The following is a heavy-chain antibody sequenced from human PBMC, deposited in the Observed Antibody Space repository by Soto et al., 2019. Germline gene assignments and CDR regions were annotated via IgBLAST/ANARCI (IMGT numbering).Heavy chain of an antibody. CDR2: MNPNSGNT. CDR1: GYTFTSYD. J-gene: IGHJ4*02. D-gene: IGHD6-19*01. CDR3: ARERSSGWSVDY. V-gene: IGHV1-8*01. Sequence: QVQLVQSGAEVKKPGASVKVSCKASGYTFTSYDVNWVRQATGQGLEWMGWMNPNSGNTGYAQKFQGRVTMTRNTSISTAYMELISLRSEDTAVYYCARERSSGWSVDYWGQGTLVTVSS.